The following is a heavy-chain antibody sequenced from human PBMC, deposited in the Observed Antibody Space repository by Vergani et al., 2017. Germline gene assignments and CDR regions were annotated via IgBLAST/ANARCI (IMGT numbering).Heavy chain of an antibody. D-gene: IGHD2-15*01. CDR3: ARGRPWWYXFDP. V-gene: IGHV4-34*01. CDR1: GGSFSGYY. Sequence: QVQLQQWGAGLLKPSETLSLTCAVYGGSFSGYYWSWIRQPPGKGLEWIGEINHSGSTNYNPSLKSRVTISVDTSKNQFSLKLSSVTAADTAVYYCARGRPWWYXFDPWGQGTLVTVSS. CDR2: INHSGST. J-gene: IGHJ5*02.